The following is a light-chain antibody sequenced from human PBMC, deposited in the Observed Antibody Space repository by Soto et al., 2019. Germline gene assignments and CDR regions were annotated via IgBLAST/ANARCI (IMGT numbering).Light chain of an antibody. Sequence: DIQMTQSPSSLSASLGDRVTITCRASQGIGAYLACFQQTPGKVPKLLIYAASTLQSGVRSRFSGSGSGTYFTLTISSLLTEDFATYYGQKYNSAPLTFGGGTKVEIK. J-gene: IGKJ4*01. CDR3: QKYNSAPLT. CDR2: AAS. CDR1: QGIGAY. V-gene: IGKV1-27*01.